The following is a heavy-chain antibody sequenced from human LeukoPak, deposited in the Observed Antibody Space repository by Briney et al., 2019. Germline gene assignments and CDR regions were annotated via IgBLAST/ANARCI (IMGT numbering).Heavy chain of an antibody. CDR2: IIPIFGTA. J-gene: IGHJ6*03. D-gene: IGHD4-11*01. V-gene: IGHV1-69*05. CDR1: RGTFSSYA. Sequence: SVKVSCKASRGTFSSYAISWVRQAPGQGLEWMGRIIPIFGTANYAQKFQGRVTITTDESTSTAYMELSSLRSEDTAVYYCARARVTHYYIDVWGKGTTVTVSS. CDR3: ARARVTHYYIDV.